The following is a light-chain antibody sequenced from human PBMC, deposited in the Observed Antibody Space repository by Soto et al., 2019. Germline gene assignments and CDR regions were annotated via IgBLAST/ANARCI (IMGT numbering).Light chain of an antibody. CDR1: SSDVGGYNF. V-gene: IGLV2-14*01. CDR2: EVS. CDR3: SSYTSSSPLYV. J-gene: IGLJ1*01. Sequence: QSALTQPASVSGSPGQSITISCTGTSSDVGGYNFVSWYQQHPGKAPKLIIYEVSHRPSGVSNRFSGSKSGNTASLTISGLQAEDEADYYCSSYTSSSPLYVFGTWTKLTVL.